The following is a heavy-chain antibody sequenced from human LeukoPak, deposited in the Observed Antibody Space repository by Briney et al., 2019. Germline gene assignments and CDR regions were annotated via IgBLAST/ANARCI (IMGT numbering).Heavy chain of an antibody. V-gene: IGHV3-48*04. CDR2: ISSSGSTI. J-gene: IGHJ4*02. CDR3: ARGTNFGEPIPYYFDY. CDR1: GFTFSSYS. Sequence: PGGSLRLSCAASGFTFSSYSMNWVRQAPGKGLEWVSYISSSGSTIYYADSVKGRFTISRDNAKNSLYLQMNSLRAEDTAVYYCARGTNFGEPIPYYFDYWGQGTLVTVSS. D-gene: IGHD3-10*01.